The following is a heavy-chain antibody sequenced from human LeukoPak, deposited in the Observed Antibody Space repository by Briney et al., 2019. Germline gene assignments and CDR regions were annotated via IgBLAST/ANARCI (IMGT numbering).Heavy chain of an antibody. V-gene: IGHV3-23*01. CDR2: ITHSSDRT. CDR1: GFTFSSYA. D-gene: IGHD1-26*01. Sequence: GGSLRLSRAASGFTFSSYAMSWVRQAPGKGLEWVSSITHSSDRTYYADSVKGRFTISRDDSKNTLYLQMNSLRAEDTAVFYCAKDREWELLWGYFDYWGQGTPVTVSS. J-gene: IGHJ4*02. CDR3: AKDREWELLWGYFDY.